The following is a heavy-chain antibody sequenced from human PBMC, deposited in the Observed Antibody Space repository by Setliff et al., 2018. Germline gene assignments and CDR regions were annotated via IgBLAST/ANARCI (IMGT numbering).Heavy chain of an antibody. CDR1: GFTFRSYW. Sequence: PGGSLRLTCAASGFTFRSYWMSWVRQAPGKGLEWVANIKKHGSIKYYRDSVRGRFTISRDNAENSLTLQMNSLRVEDTAVYYCSRDLQGSGDYVVDYWGQGTLVTVSS. V-gene: IGHV3-7*01. CDR3: SRDLQGSGDYVVDY. D-gene: IGHD4-17*01. CDR2: IKKHGSIK. J-gene: IGHJ4*02.